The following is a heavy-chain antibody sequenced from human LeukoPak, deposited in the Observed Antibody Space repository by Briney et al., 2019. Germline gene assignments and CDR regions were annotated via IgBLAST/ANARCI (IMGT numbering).Heavy chain of an antibody. D-gene: IGHD5-12*01. J-gene: IGHJ1*01. V-gene: IGHV3-64D*06. CDR3: VKVGDSGYGEYYQR. Sequence: RPGGSLRLSCSASGFTFRDYPIHWVRQAPGEGLQYVSAISSAGGTTYYADSVRGRFTISRDNSKNTLYLQMSSLRAEDTALYYCVKVGDSGYGEYYQRWGQGTLVTVSS. CDR2: ISSAGGTT. CDR1: GFTFRDYP.